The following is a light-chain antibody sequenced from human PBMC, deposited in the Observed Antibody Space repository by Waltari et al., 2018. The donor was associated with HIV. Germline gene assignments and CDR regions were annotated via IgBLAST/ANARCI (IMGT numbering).Light chain of an antibody. J-gene: IGLJ3*02. CDR2: DVD. CDR3: ASFTGDNTVM. Sequence: AVTQPASVSGLPGQSTTLSCTGDDSDFGLYNFVSWYQQHSAEPPKLILYDVDSRASGVSDRFSCSMSGNTASLTISGLRTEDEAHYYCASFTGDNTVMFGGGTEVTVL. V-gene: IGLV2-14*03. CDR1: DSDFGLYNF.